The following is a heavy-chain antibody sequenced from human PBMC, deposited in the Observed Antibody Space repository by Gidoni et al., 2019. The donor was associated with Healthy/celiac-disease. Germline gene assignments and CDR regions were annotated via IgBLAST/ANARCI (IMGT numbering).Heavy chain of an antibody. V-gene: IGHV4-31*03. D-gene: IGHD3-10*01. CDR1: GVSISSGGYY. CDR2: IYYSGST. J-gene: IGHJ4*02. Sequence: QVQLQESGPGLVKPSQTLSLTCTVSGVSISSGGYYWSWIRQHPGKGMEWIGYIYYSGSTYYNPSLKSRVTISVDTSKNQFSLKLSSVTAADTAVYYCARAPRTYYYGSGSYSPFDYWGQGTLVTVSS. CDR3: ARAPRTYYYGSGSYSPFDY.